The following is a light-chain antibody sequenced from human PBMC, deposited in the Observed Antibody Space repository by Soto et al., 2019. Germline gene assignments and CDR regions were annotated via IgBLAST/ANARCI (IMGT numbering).Light chain of an antibody. CDR3: QQYESYSPLT. Sequence: DIQMTQSPSSLSASVGDRVTITCRASQSISSYLNWYQQKPGKAPKLLIYDASNLESGVPSRFSGRRSGTEFTLTISSLQPEDFATYYCQQYESYSPLTFGGGTKVDI. CDR1: QSISSY. V-gene: IGKV1-5*01. J-gene: IGKJ4*01. CDR2: DAS.